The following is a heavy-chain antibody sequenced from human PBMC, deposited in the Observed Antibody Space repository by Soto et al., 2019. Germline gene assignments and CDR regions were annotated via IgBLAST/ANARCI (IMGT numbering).Heavy chain of an antibody. J-gene: IGHJ2*01. CDR1: GYTFTSYG. CDR3: ARDNSSGWYVQNYWYFDL. Sequence: GASVKVSCKASGYTFTSYGISWVRQAPGQGLEWMGWISAYNGNTNYAQKLQGRVTMTTDTSTSTAYMELRSLRSDDTAVYYCARDNSSGWYVQNYWYFDLWGRGTQVTVSS. V-gene: IGHV1-18*01. CDR2: ISAYNGNT. D-gene: IGHD6-19*01.